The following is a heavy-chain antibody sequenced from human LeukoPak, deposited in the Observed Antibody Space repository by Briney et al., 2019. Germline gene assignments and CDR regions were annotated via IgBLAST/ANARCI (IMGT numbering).Heavy chain of an antibody. CDR2: VDPRGYT. D-gene: IGHD2-21*01. CDR1: AVSITGYY. CDR3: ARIRFGPTQHRCYNY. J-gene: IGHJ4*02. Sequence: SESLSLTCGVHAVSITGYYWSWLRQPPGEALEWIGEVDPRGYTNYNPSLHSRVTMSVDTSKNQLFLNLTSLTAADTAIYYCARIRFGPTQHRCYNYWGRGALVTVSS. V-gene: IGHV4-34*01.